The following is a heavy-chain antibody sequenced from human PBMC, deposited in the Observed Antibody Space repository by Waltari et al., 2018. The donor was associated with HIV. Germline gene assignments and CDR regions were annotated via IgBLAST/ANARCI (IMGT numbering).Heavy chain of an antibody. CDR1: GFTFSSYW. Sequence: EVQLVESGGGLVQPGGSLRLSCAASGFTFSSYWMSWVRQAPGKGRGGVANNKQEGSEKYYVDSVNGRFTISGDNAENSLYLQMNSLRAEDTAVYYCARGGFYGSGSKVNWGQGTLVTVSS. V-gene: IGHV3-7*04. CDR3: ARGGFYGSGSKVN. D-gene: IGHD3-10*01. J-gene: IGHJ4*02. CDR2: NKQEGSEK.